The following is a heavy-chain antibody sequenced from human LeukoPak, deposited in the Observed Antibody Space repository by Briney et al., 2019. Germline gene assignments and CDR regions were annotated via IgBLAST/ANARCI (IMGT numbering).Heavy chain of an antibody. CDR2: IYTSGST. J-gene: IGHJ5*02. CDR1: GGSISSYY. V-gene: IGHV4-4*07. Sequence: SETLSLTCTVSGGSISSYYWSWIRQPAGKGLEWIGRIYTSGSTNYNPSLKSRVTMSVDTSKNQFSLKLSSVTAADTAVYYCVRDLYSGSYLGWFDPWGQGTLVTVSS. CDR3: VRDLYSGSYLGWFDP. D-gene: IGHD1-26*01.